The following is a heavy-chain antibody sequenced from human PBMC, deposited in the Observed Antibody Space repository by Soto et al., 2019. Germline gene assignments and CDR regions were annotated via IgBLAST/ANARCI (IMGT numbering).Heavy chain of an antibody. V-gene: IGHV3-30*18. J-gene: IGHJ3*02. CDR2: ISYNGTNN. CDR1: GFTFKSYD. D-gene: IGHD1-26*01. Sequence: GGSLSLSCTASGFTFKSYDMHWIRQPPGKGLEWVALISYNGTNNYYADSKRGRFIISRDNSKNALYLEMNTLRVEDTAVDYCAKVLPATGIEGGGDAFDIWGQGTMVTVSS. CDR3: AKVLPATGIEGGGDAFDI.